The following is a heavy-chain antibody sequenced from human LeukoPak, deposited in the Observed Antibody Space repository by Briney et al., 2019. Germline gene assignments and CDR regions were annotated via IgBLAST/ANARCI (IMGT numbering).Heavy chain of an antibody. V-gene: IGHV3-7*01. Sequence: GSLRLLWSGPGIPLCSLSISWVRQAPRKGLEWVANIKQDGSEKYYVDSVKGRFTISRDNTKNSLYLQMNSLRAEDTAVYYCARDSSGLWGQGTLVTVSS. CDR1: GIPLCSLS. D-gene: IGHD3-10*01. J-gene: IGHJ4*02. CDR3: ARDSSGL. CDR2: IKQDGSEK.